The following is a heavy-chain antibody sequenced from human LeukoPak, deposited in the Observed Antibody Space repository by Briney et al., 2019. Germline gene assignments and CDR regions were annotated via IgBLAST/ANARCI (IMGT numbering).Heavy chain of an antibody. CDR1: GFTFSSYA. D-gene: IGHD3-10*01. Sequence: GRSLRLSCAASGFTFSSYAMSWVRQAPGKGLEWVSTISGSGGSTFYADSVKGRFTISRDNSENTLYLQMSSLRAEDTAVYYCAKYVGSSSFYFDYWGQGTLVTVSS. CDR3: AKYVGSSSFYFDY. CDR2: ISGSGGST. V-gene: IGHV3-23*01. J-gene: IGHJ4*02.